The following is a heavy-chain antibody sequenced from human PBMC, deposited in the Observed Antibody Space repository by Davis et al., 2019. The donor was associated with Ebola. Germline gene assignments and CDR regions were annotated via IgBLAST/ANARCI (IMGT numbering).Heavy chain of an antibody. CDR1: GFTFDDYA. J-gene: IGHJ5*02. Sequence: SLKISCAASGFTFDDYAMHWVRQAPGKGLEWVSGISWNSGSIGYADSVKGRFTISRDNAKNSLYLQMNSLRAEDTAVYYCARSYDSSGYPSFDPWGQGTLVTVSS. CDR3: ARSYDSSGYPSFDP. D-gene: IGHD3-22*01. V-gene: IGHV3-9*01. CDR2: ISWNSGSI.